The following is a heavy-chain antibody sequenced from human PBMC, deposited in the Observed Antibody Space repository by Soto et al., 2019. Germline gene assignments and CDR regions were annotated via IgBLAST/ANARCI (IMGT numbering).Heavy chain of an antibody. Sequence: AAAECTSTRYAMSCVRQAPGKGLEWVSAISGSGGSTYYADSVKGRFTISRDNSKNTLYLQMNSLRAEDTAVYYCAKGGSSFPGPAYWGQGTLVTVSS. V-gene: IGHV3-23*01. D-gene: IGHD6-13*01. CDR3: AKGGSSFPGPAY. CDR1: ECTSTRYA. J-gene: IGHJ4*02. CDR2: ISGSGGST.